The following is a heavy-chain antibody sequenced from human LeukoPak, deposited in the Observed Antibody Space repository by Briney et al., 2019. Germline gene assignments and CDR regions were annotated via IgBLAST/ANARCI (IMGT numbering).Heavy chain of an antibody. D-gene: IGHD3-3*01. CDR2: MNPNSGNT. CDR3: ARGGASVSSIFGVVRSIYYFDY. CDR1: GYTFTSYD. J-gene: IGHJ4*02. Sequence: GASVKVSCKASGYTFTSYDINWVRQATGQGLEWMGWMNPNSGNTGYAQKFQGRVTMTRNTSISTAYMELSSLRSEDTAVYYCARGGASVSSIFGVVRSIYYFDYWGQGTLVTVSS. V-gene: IGHV1-8*01.